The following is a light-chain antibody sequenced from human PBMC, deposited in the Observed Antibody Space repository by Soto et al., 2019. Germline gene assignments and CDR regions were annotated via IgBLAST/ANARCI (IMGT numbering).Light chain of an antibody. Sequence: EIVMTHSPATLSVSPGERATLSCRASQSVSNNLAWYQQKPGQAPRLLIYGASTRATAIPARFSGSGSGTEFTLTISSRQSEDSAIYYCQQYFEWPPMTFGQGTKVEI. CDR2: GAS. CDR3: QQYFEWPPMT. J-gene: IGKJ1*01. CDR1: QSVSNN. V-gene: IGKV3-15*01.